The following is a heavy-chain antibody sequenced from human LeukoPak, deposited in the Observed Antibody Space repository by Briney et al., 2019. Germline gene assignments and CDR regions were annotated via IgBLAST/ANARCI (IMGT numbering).Heavy chain of an antibody. D-gene: IGHD6-13*01. J-gene: IGHJ4*02. V-gene: IGHV3-23*01. CDR3: AKDTGPAAGITADY. CDR1: GFTFSSYA. CDR2: IRGSDDST. Sequence: GGSLRLSCAASGFTFSSYAMTWVRQAPGKGLEWVSTIRGSDDSTYYADSVKGRFTISRDNSKNTLYLQLDSLRAEDTAIYYCAKDTGPAAGITADYWGQGTLVTVSS.